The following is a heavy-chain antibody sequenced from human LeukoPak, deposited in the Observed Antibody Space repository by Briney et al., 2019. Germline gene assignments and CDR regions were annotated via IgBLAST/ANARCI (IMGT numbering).Heavy chain of an antibody. D-gene: IGHD5-12*01. CDR2: ISGSGGNT. V-gene: IGHV3-23*01. Sequence: GGSLRLSCAASGFTFSSYAMSWVRQAPGKGLEWVSAISGSGGNTYYADSVKGRFTISRDNSKNTLYLQMNSLRAEDTAVYYCASGYSGYASMDVWGKGTTVTISS. J-gene: IGHJ6*03. CDR1: GFTFSSYA. CDR3: ASGYSGYASMDV.